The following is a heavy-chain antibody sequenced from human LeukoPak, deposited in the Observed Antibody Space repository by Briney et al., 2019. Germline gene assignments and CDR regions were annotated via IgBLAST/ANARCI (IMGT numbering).Heavy chain of an antibody. V-gene: IGHV3-21*01. Sequence: GRSLRLSCAASGFTFSSYSMSWVRQAPGKGLEWVSSISSSSSSIYYADSVKGRFTISRDNAKNSLYLQMNSLRAEDTAVYYCARDPMVATTYGNYYGMDVWGQGTTVTVSS. CDR2: ISSSSSSI. CDR3: ARDPMVATTYGNYYGMDV. CDR1: GFTFSSYS. D-gene: IGHD1-26*01. J-gene: IGHJ6*02.